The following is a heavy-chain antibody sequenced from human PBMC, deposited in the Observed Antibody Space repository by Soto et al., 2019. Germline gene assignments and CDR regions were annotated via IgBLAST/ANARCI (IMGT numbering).Heavy chain of an antibody. CDR2: ISYDGSNK. CDR3: ARDRKGGSSWSWDYFKX. J-gene: IGHJ4*02. Sequence: CLLLSCAASGFTFSIYAIHWVRQAPGKGLEWVSSISYDGSNKYYAYSVKVRVTISMDNSNNTLSLQMNSLTVEDTAVYYCARDRKGGSSWSWDYFKXWDQVTMVTLS. D-gene: IGHD6-6*01. V-gene: IGHV3-30-3*01. CDR1: GFTFSIYA.